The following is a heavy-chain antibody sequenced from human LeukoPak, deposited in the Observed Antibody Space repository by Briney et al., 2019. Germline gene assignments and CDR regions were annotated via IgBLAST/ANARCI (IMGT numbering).Heavy chain of an antibody. J-gene: IGHJ4*02. V-gene: IGHV3-23*01. CDR3: RKDSRPSVTTLRSRWTDS. Sequence: GGSLTLSCAVSGFTFHNNGMSWVRQAPGKGLEWVSAISGSSRSTYHAESVKGRFTISRDNSKNTLFRQINSLRSEDTVVYYCRKDSRPSVTTLRSRWTDSGGQGTLVTVSS. CDR1: GFTFHNNG. D-gene: IGHD4-11*01. CDR2: ISGSSRST.